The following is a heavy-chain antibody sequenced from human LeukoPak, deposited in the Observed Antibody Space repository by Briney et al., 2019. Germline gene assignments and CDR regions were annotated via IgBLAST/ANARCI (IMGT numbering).Heavy chain of an antibody. D-gene: IGHD2-2*01. CDR1: GGSISSYY. J-gene: IGHJ6*04. Sequence: SETLSLTCTVSGGSISSYYWSWMRQPPGKGLAWIGYIYYSGSTNYNPSLKSRVTISVDTSKNQFSLKLSSVTAADTAVYYCARERVVPAASYYYYGMDVWGKGTTVTVSS. CDR2: IYYSGST. V-gene: IGHV4-59*01. CDR3: ARERVVPAASYYYYGMDV.